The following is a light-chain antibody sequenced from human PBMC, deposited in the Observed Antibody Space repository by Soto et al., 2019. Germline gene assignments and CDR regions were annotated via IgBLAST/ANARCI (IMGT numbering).Light chain of an antibody. CDR3: ISYAGNHNLV. CDR1: SSDVGTYIY. Sequence: QSVLTQHPSASGSPGQSVTISCTGTSSDVGTYIYVSWYQHHPGTAPKLIIYEVNKRPSGVPDRFSGSKSGNTASLTVSGLQPEDAADYYCISYAGNHNLVFGGGTKVTVL. J-gene: IGLJ2*01. V-gene: IGLV2-8*01. CDR2: EVN.